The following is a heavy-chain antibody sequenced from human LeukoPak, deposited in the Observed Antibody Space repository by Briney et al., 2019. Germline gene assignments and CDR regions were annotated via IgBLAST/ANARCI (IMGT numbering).Heavy chain of an antibody. CDR1: GYSISSNYY. V-gene: IGHV4-38-2*02. D-gene: IGHD3-10*01. CDR2: IYHIGST. J-gene: IGHJ4*02. CDR3: ARVDMVRGVMGY. Sequence: SETLSLTCTVSGYSISSNYYWGWIRQPPGKGLEWIGSIYHIGSTYYNPSLKSRVTISVDTSKNQFSLKLSSVTAADTAVYYCARVDMVRGVMGYWGQGTLVTVSS.